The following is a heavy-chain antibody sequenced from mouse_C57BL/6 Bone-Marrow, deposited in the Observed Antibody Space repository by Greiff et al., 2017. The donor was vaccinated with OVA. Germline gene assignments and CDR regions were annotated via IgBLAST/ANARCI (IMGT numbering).Heavy chain of an antibody. D-gene: IGHD2-3*01. CDR1: GYAFSSSW. CDR3: ARHEDGYYASYFDY. Sequence: QVQLQQSGPELVKPGASVKISCKASGYAFSSSWMNWVKQRPGKGLEWIGRFYPGDGDTNYNGKFKGKATLTADKSSSTAYMQLSSLTSEDSAVYFCARHEDGYYASYFDYWGQGTTLTVSS. J-gene: IGHJ2*01. CDR2: FYPGDGDT. V-gene: IGHV1-82*01.